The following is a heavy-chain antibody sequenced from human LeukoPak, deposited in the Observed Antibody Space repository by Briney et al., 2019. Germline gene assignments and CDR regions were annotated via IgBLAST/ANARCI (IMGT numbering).Heavy chain of an antibody. Sequence: ETLSLTCAVYGGSFSGYYWSWVRQPPGKGLEWIGEISHSGSTNYNPSLTRRGTISVDTSKNQFSLTLSSVTSPHTAVYYCASAVSFGVPAAIFDYWGQGTLVTVSS. CDR3: ASAVSFGVPAAIFDY. V-gene: IGHV4-34*01. J-gene: IGHJ4*02. CDR2: ISHSGST. D-gene: IGHD2-2*02. CDR1: GGSFSGYY.